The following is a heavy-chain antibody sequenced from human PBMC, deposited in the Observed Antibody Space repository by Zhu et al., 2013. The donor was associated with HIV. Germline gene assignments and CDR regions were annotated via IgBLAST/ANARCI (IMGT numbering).Heavy chain of an antibody. D-gene: IGHD3-3*01. CDR1: GGTFSSYA. V-gene: IGHV1-69*01. CDR3: AEGGKRITIFGVNCYYYGMDV. CDR2: IIPIFGTA. Sequence: QVQLVQSGAEVKKPGSSVKVSCKASGGTFSSYAISWVRQAPGQGLEWMGGIIPIFGTANYAQKFQGRVTITADESTSTAYMELSSLRSEDTAVYYCAEGGKRITIFGVNCYYYGMDVWGQGTTVTVSS. J-gene: IGHJ6*02.